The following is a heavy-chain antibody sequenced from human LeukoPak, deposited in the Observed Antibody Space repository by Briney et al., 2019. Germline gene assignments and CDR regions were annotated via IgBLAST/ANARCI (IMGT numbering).Heavy chain of an antibody. J-gene: IGHJ4*02. D-gene: IGHD6-13*01. CDR3: ARFIATTGFDH. CDR1: GGSISGYY. CDR2: IYSSGST. Sequence: PSETLSLTCSVSGGSISGYYWSWIRQPPGKGLEWIGYIYSSGSTNYNPSLRSRVTISLGTSKNQFSLKLSSLTAADTAVYFCARFIATTGFDHWGQGTLVTVSS. V-gene: IGHV4-59*08.